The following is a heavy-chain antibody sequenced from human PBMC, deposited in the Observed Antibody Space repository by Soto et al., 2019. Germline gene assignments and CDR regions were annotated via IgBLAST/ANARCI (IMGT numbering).Heavy chain of an antibody. J-gene: IGHJ4*02. V-gene: IGHV4-4*02. CDR2: IYHSGYT. CDR1: GGSISSNYW. CDR3: ARGGGGGDGDYLFDY. Sequence: QVQLQESGPGLVEPSGTLSLTCAVSGGSISSNYWWSWVRQPPGKGLEWIGEIYHSGYTNYNPSLKNRVTISVDQSNNHYSLGLSSVTAADTAVFYCARGGGGGDGDYLFDYWGQGILVTVSS. D-gene: IGHD4-17*01.